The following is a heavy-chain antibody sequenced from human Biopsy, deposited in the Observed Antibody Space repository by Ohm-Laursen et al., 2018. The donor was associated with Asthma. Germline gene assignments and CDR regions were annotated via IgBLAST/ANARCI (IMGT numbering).Heavy chain of an antibody. CDR1: GYSLTDLS. Sequence: SVNLSCKISGYSLTDLSIHWGRQAPGQRLGWMGGHDHEEGGTVNARRFQGRVTMTEDTSTDTAYMELSSLSSDDTAVYYCASDFPKDYVRYNFQFWGQGTLVTVSS. CDR2: HDHEEGGT. V-gene: IGHV1-24*01. D-gene: IGHD4-17*01. J-gene: IGHJ4*02. CDR3: ASDFPKDYVRYNFQF.